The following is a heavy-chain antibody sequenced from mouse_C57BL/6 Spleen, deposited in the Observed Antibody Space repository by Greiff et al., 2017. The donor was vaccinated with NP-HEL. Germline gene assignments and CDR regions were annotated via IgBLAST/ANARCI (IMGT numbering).Heavy chain of an antibody. CDR2: IHPNSGST. CDR1: GYTFTSYW. Sequence: VQLQQSGAELVKPGASVKLSCKASGYTFTSYWMHWVKQRPGQGLEWIGMIHPNSGSTNYNEKFKSKATLTVDKSSSTAYMQLSSLTSEDSAVYYCARIGDWAWFAYWGQGTLVTVSA. CDR3: ARIGDWAWFAY. J-gene: IGHJ3*01. D-gene: IGHD3-1*01. V-gene: IGHV1-64*01.